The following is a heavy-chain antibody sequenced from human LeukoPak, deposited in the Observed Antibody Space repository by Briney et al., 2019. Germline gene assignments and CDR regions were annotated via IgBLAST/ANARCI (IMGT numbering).Heavy chain of an antibody. V-gene: IGHV3-21*01. CDR3: ARDRWVVGATEDAFDI. CDR1: GFTFSSYS. D-gene: IGHD1-26*01. Sequence: SGGSLRLSCAASGFTFSSYSMNWVRQAPGKGLEWVSSISSSSSYIYYADSVKGRFTISRDNAKNSLYLQMNSLRAEDTAVYYCARDRWVVGATEDAFDIWGQGTMVTVSS. J-gene: IGHJ3*02. CDR2: ISSSSSYI.